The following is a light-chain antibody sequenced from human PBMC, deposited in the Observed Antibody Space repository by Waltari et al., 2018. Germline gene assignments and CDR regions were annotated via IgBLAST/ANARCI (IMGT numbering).Light chain of an antibody. J-gene: IGLJ1*01. V-gene: IGLV2-14*03. CDR2: DVT. CDR1: SSDIGTYNY. CDR3: DSKSSSSPHV. Sequence: QSALTQPASVSGSPGQSITVSCTGTSSDIGTYNYVSWYQQHPGKAPKLMIYDVTSRPSGVSNRFSGSNSGNTASLTISGLQAEDEADYYCDSKSSSSPHVFGTGTKVTVL.